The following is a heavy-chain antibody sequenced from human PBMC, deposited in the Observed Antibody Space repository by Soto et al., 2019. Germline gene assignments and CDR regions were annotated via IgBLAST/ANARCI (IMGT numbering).Heavy chain of an antibody. Sequence: GGSLRLSCAASGFTFSSYAMSWVRQAPGKGLEWVSAISGSGGSTYYADSVKGRFTISRDNSKNTLYLQMNSLRAEDTAVYYCAKSRPRNKYYDFWSGQNRGEYFQHWGQGTLVTVSS. CDR1: GFTFSSYA. D-gene: IGHD3-3*01. CDR2: ISGSGGST. J-gene: IGHJ1*01. CDR3: AKSRPRNKYYDFWSGQNRGEYFQH. V-gene: IGHV3-23*01.